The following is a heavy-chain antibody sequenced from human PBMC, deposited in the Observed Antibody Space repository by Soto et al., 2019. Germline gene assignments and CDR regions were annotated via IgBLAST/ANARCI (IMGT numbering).Heavy chain of an antibody. Sequence: PSETLSLTCAVSGYSLSSGYYWGWIRQPPGKGLEWIGSIYHSGSTYCNPSLKSRVTISVDTSKNQFSLKLRSVTAADTAVYYCARVFAARPTGWFDPWGQGTLVTVSS. J-gene: IGHJ5*02. CDR3: ARVFAARPTGWFDP. V-gene: IGHV4-38-2*01. D-gene: IGHD6-6*01. CDR2: IYHSGST. CDR1: GYSLSSGYY.